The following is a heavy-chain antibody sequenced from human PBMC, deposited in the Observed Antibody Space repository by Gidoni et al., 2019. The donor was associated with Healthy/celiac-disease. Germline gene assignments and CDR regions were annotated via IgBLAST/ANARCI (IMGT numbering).Heavy chain of an antibody. CDR2: INPSGGST. D-gene: IGHD2-8*02. V-gene: IGHV1-46*01. CDR3: ARDKCTGGICRLFDY. CDR1: GYTFTSYY. Sequence: QVQLVQSGAEVKKPGASVKVSCKASGYTFTSYYMHWVRQAPGQGLEWMGIINPSGGSTSYAQKFQGRVTMTRDTSTSTVYMELSSLRSEDTAVYYCARDKCTGGICRLFDYWGQGTLVTVSS. J-gene: IGHJ4*02.